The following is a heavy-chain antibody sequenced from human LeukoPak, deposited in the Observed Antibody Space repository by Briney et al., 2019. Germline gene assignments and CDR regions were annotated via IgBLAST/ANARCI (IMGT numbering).Heavy chain of an antibody. D-gene: IGHD3-22*01. CDR2: ISAYNGNT. Sequence: ASVKVSCKASGYTFTSYGISWVRQAPGQGLEWMGWISAYNGNTNYAQKLQGRVTMTTDTTTSTAYMELRSLRSDDTAVYYCAGDEYYYDSSGYPLFDYWGQGTLVTVSS. J-gene: IGHJ4*02. V-gene: IGHV1-18*01. CDR3: AGDEYYYDSSGYPLFDY. CDR1: GYTFTSYG.